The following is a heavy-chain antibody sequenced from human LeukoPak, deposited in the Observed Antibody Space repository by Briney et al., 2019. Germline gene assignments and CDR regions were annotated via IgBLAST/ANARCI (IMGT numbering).Heavy chain of an antibody. V-gene: IGHV4-61*08. J-gene: IGHJ6*03. CDR2: IYYSGST. CDR1: GDSISSGDYY. CDR3: ARGRLSTVVTPRGYYYYYYMDV. Sequence: SETLSLTCTVSGDSISSGDYYWSWIRQPPGKGLEWIGYIYYSGSTNYNPSLKSRVTISVDTSKNQFSLKLSSVTTADTAVYYCARGRLSTVVTPRGYYYYYYMDVWGKGTTVTVSS. D-gene: IGHD4-23*01.